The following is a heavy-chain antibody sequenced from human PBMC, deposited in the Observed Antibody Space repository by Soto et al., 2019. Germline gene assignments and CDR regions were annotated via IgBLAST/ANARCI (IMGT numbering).Heavy chain of an antibody. Sequence: GASVKGSCKASGGTFSSYAISWVRQAPGQGREWMGAIIPIFGTANYAQKFQCRVTITADESTSTAYMELSSLRSEDTAVYYCASNGVVTQYYYYGMDVWGQGTTVTVSS. V-gene: IGHV1-69*13. J-gene: IGHJ6*02. CDR3: ASNGVVTQYYYYGMDV. CDR2: IIPIFGTA. CDR1: GGTFSSYA. D-gene: IGHD3-3*01.